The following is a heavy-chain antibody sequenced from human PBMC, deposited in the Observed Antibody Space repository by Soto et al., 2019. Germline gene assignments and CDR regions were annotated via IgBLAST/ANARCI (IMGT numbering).Heavy chain of an antibody. CDR1: GFTFSDYY. CDR2: ISSSGSTI. CDR3: ARSIERITIFGVVITYFDY. Sequence: GGSLRLSCAASGFTFSDYYMSWIRQAPGKGLEWVSYISSSGSTIYYADSVKGRFTISRDNAKNSLYLQMNSLRAEDTAVYYCARSIERITIFGVVITYFDYWGQGTLVTVSS. J-gene: IGHJ4*02. V-gene: IGHV3-11*01. D-gene: IGHD3-3*01.